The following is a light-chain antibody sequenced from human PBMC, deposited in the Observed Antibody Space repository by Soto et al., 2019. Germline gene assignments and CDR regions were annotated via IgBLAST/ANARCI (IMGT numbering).Light chain of an antibody. V-gene: IGLV3-21*04. Sequence: SYELTQPPSVSVAPGKTARITCGGNNIGSKSVHWYQQKPGQAPVLVIYYDNDRPSGSPERVSGSNSGNTATLTISRVEDGDEVDYYCQVWDSSSDHVVFGGGTKLTVL. J-gene: IGLJ2*01. CDR2: YDN. CDR3: QVWDSSSDHVV. CDR1: NIGSKS.